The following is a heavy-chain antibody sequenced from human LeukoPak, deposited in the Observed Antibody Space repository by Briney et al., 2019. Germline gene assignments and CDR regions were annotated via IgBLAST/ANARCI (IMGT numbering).Heavy chain of an antibody. CDR1: GYTFTSYG. V-gene: IGHV1-18*01. D-gene: IGHD3-9*01. CDR2: ISANNGNT. Sequence: ASVKVSCKASGYTFTSYGISWVRQAPGQGLEWMGWISANNGNTKYAQKFQGRVTMTTDTSTSTAYMELRSLRSDDTAVYYCARFILTGYYAYHFDYWGQGTLVTVSS. J-gene: IGHJ4*02. CDR3: ARFILTGYYAYHFDY.